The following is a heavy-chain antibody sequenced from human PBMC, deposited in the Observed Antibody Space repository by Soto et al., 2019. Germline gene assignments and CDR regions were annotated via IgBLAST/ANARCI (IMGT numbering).Heavy chain of an antibody. CDR2: ISAYNGNT. CDR3: ARVDSERYYGQNGMYV. CDR1: GYTFTSYG. J-gene: IGHJ6*01. V-gene: IGHV1-18*01. Sequence: QVQLVQSGAEVKKPGASVKVSCKASGYTFTSYGISWVRQAPGQGLEWMGWISAYNGNTNYAQKLQGRVTMTTDTAMSIAYMELRSLGSDDTAVYYCARVDSERYYGQNGMYVWGQGTTVTVSS. D-gene: IGHD3-10*01.